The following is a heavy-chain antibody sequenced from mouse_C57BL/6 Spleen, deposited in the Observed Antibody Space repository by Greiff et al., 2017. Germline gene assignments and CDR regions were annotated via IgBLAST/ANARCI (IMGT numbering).Heavy chain of an antibody. CDR3: ARWGTTVVDWYFEV. CDR2: ISYDGSN. Sequence: VQLKESGPGLVKPSQSLSLTCSVTGYSITSGYYWNWIRQFPGNKLEWMGYISYDGSNNYNPSLKNRISITRDTSKNQFFLKLNSVTTEDTATYYCARWGTTVVDWYFEVWGTGTTVTVSS. CDR1: GYSITSGYY. D-gene: IGHD1-1*01. J-gene: IGHJ1*03. V-gene: IGHV3-6*01.